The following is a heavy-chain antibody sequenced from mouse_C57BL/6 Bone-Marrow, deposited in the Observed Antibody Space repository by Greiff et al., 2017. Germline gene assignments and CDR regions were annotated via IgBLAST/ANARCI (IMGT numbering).Heavy chain of an antibody. CDR2: SSNGGGST. V-gene: IGHV5-12*01. CDR1: GFTFSDYY. CDR3: ARWGIYYDYGDVDY. J-gene: IGHJ2*01. D-gene: IGHD2-4*01. Sequence: EVKLMESGGGLVQPGGSLKLSCAASGFTFSDYYMYWVRQTPEKRLVWVAYSSNGGGSTYYPDTVQGRFTISRDNAKNTLYLQMSRLKSEDTAMYYCARWGIYYDYGDVDYWGQGTTRTVSS.